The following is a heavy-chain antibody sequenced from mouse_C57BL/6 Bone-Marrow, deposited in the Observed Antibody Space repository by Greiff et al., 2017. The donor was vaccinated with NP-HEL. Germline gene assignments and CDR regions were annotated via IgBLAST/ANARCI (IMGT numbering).Heavy chain of an antibody. V-gene: IGHV1-69*01. CDR3: AREALNWEYFDY. J-gene: IGHJ2*01. D-gene: IGHD4-1*01. CDR1: GYTFTSYW. Sequence: VKLQQPGAELVMPGASVKLSCKASGYTFTSYWMHWVKQRPGQGLEWIGEIDPSDSYTNYNQKFKGKSTLTVDKSSSTAYMQLSSLTSEDSAVYYCAREALNWEYFDYWGQGTTLTVSS. CDR2: IDPSDSYT.